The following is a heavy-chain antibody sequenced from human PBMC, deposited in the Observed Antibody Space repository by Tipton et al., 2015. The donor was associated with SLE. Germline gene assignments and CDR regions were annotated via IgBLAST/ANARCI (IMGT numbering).Heavy chain of an antibody. CDR2: IYYSGST. Sequence: TLSLTCAVSGYSISSGYYWGWIRQPPGKGLEWIGSIYYSGSTNYNPSLKSRVTISVDTSKNQFSLKLSSVTAADTAVYYCARKVPYFDLWGRGTLVTVSS. J-gene: IGHJ2*01. V-gene: IGHV4-38-2*01. CDR3: ARKVPYFDL. CDR1: GYSISSGYY.